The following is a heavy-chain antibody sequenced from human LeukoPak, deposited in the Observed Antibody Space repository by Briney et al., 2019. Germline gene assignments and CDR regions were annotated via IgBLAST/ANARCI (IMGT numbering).Heavy chain of an antibody. CDR1: GFTFSSYW. CDR2: IKQDGSEK. V-gene: IGHV3-7*01. CDR3: ARATIFRVVIGATNWFDP. J-gene: IGHJ5*02. D-gene: IGHD3-3*01. Sequence: GGSLRLSCAASGFTFSSYWMSWVRQAPGKGLEWVANIKQDGSEKYYVDSVKGRFTISRDNAKNSLYLQMNSLRAEDTAVCYCARATIFRVVIGATNWFDPWGQGTLVTVSS.